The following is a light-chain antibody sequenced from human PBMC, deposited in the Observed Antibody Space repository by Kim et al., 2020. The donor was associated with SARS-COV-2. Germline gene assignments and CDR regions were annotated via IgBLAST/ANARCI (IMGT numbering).Light chain of an antibody. CDR1: SSDVGSYNL. V-gene: IGLV2-23*02. CDR2: EVS. J-gene: IGLJ1*01. CDR3: CSYAGSTPDV. Sequence: QSALTQPASVSGSPGQSITISCTGTSSDVGSYNLVSWYQQHPGKAPKLMIYEVSKRPSGVSHRFSGSKSGNTASLTISGLQAEDEADYYCCSYAGSTPDVFGTGTKVTVL.